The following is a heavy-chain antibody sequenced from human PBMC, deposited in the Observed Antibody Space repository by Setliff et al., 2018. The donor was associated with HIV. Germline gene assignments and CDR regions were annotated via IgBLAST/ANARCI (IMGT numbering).Heavy chain of an antibody. J-gene: IGHJ5*01. CDR1: GGSIIDSRYF. D-gene: IGHD3-3*01. Sequence: PSETLSLTCTVSGGSIIDSRYFWGWIRQPPGKGLEWIGSVYYSGITYYSSSLKSRVTVSVDTSRIQFFLKLTSVTAANTAVYKSVRHVWSDDFLVPGWFDSWSQGTLVTVSS. V-gene: IGHV4-39*01. CDR3: VRHVWSDDFLVPGWFDS. CDR2: VYYSGIT.